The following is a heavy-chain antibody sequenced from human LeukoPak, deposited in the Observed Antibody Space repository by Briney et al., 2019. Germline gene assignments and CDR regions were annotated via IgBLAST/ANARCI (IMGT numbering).Heavy chain of an antibody. CDR1: GDTVSTNSAA. J-gene: IGHJ4*02. CDR2: TYYRSKWNN. V-gene: IGHV6-1*01. CDR3: ARGRIGTTRYFDY. D-gene: IGHD1-1*01. Sequence: PSQTLSLTCAVSGDTVSTNSAAWNWIRQSPSRGLEWLGRTYYRSKWNNGYALSVKSRMTVNPDTAKNQFSLQLNSVTPEDTAVYYCARGRIGTTRYFDYWGQGILVTVSS.